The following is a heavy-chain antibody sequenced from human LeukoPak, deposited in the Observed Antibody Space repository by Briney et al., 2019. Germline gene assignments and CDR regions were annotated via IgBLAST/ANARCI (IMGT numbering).Heavy chain of an antibody. D-gene: IGHD3-10*01. V-gene: IGHV1-2*02. CDR3: AREYGSITMVI. CDR2: INPNSGGT. J-gene: IGHJ3*02. Sequence: ASLKVSCKASGYTFIDYYMQWVRQAPGQGLEWMGWINPNSGGTNYAQKFQGRVTMTRDTSISTAYMELSRLRSDDTAVYYCAREYGSITMVIWGQGTMVTVSS. CDR1: GYTFIDYY.